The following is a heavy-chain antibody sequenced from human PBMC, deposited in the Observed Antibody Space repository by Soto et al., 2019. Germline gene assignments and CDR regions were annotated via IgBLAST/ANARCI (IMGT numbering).Heavy chain of an antibody. CDR1: GGSISSGGYY. J-gene: IGHJ6*02. CDR2: LYNAGST. D-gene: IGHD3-9*01. Sequence: PSETLSLTCTVSGGSISSGGYYWSWIRQHPGKGLEWIGYLYNAGSTIYNPSLKSRVTISVDTSKNQFSLKLSSVTAADTAVYYCAGAPLYILTGYNYYYYGMDVWGQGTTVTVSS. V-gene: IGHV4-61*08. CDR3: AGAPLYILTGYNYYYYGMDV.